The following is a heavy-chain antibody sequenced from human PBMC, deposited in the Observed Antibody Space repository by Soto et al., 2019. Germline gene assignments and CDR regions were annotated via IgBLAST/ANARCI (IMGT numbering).Heavy chain of an antibody. CDR2: FDPEDGET. D-gene: IGHD2-15*01. CDR3: ARDHVVETNYGFFDY. V-gene: IGHV1-24*01. Sequence: ASVKVSCKVSGYTLTELSMHWVRQAPGKGLEWMGGFDPEDGETIYAQKFQGRVTMTEDTSTDTAYMELSSLRSADTAVYYCARDHVVETNYGFFDYWGQGILVTVSS. CDR1: GYTLTELS. J-gene: IGHJ4*02.